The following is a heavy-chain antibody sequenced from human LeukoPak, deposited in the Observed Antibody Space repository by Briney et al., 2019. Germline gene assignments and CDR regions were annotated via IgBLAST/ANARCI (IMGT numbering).Heavy chain of an antibody. V-gene: IGHV4-31*03. Sequence: PSETLSLTCTVSGGSISSGGYYWNWIRQHPGKGLEWIGYIYYSGSTYYNPSLKSRVTISVDTSGNQFSLKLSSVTAADTAVYYCAKTLFDSSGWGYFDLWGRGTLVTVSS. CDR1: GGSISSGGYY. D-gene: IGHD3-22*01. CDR3: AKTLFDSSGWGYFDL. CDR2: IYYSGST. J-gene: IGHJ2*01.